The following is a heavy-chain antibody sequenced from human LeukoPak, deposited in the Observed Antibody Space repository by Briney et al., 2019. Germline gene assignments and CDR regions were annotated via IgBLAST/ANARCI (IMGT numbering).Heavy chain of an antibody. CDR3: ACCGIAPPY. Sequence: GGSLRLSCAASGFPLSGYSMNWVRQAPGKGLEWVSSITGSTNYIYYADSVKGRFTISRDNAKNSLCLQMNSLRAEDTAVYYCACCGIAPPYWGQGTLVTVSS. J-gene: IGHJ4*02. CDR2: ITGSTNYI. CDR1: GFPLSGYS. D-gene: IGHD6-13*01. V-gene: IGHV3-21*01.